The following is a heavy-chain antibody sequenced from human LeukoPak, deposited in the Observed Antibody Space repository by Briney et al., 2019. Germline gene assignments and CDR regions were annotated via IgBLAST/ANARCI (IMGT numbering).Heavy chain of an antibody. CDR2: IGSSGDNT. CDR3: VKGSAYFYGSGTHFDY. D-gene: IGHD3-10*01. CDR1: GFTFASYA. J-gene: IGHJ4*02. Sequence: GGSLRLSCSASGFTFASYATYWVRQAPGKGLEYVSAIGSSGDNTHYADSVKGRFTISRDNSKNTLYLQMSSLRAEDTAVYYCVKGSAYFYGSGTHFDYWGQGTLVTVSS. V-gene: IGHV3-64D*06.